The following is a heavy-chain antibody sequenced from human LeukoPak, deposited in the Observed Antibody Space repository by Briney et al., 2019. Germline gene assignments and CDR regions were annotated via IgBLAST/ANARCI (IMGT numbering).Heavy chain of an antibody. J-gene: IGHJ4*02. V-gene: IGHV3-11*01. Sequence: GGSLRLSCAVSGFTFSDCYMSWIRQAPGKGLEWVSYISSSGNTISYADSVKGRFTISRDNAERSLYLQMNSLRAEDTAVYYCAKEWYSSGYQGLDFWGQGTLVTVSS. CDR1: GFTFSDCY. CDR2: ISSSGNTI. D-gene: IGHD3-22*01. CDR3: AKEWYSSGYQGLDF.